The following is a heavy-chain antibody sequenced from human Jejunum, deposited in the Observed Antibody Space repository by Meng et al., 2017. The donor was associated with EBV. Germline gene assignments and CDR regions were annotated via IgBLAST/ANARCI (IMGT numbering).Heavy chain of an antibody. D-gene: IGHD2-8*02. CDR2: TYSSANT. CDR1: GASMNDRNYF. V-gene: IGHV4-39*01. J-gene: IGHJ4*02. CDR3: ARHDCPGAVCLGPFDS. Sequence: QVQLQEPGPGLVKPSETLSLTCNVSGASMNDRNYFWAWIRQPPGKGLEWIGNTYSSANTYYNPSLKSRVTISVDTSKNQFSLKLISVTSADTAVYFCARHDCPGAVCLGPFDSWGQGILVTVSS.